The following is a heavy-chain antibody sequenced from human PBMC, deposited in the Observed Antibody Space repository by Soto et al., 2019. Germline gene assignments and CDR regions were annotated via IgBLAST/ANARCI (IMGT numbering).Heavy chain of an antibody. D-gene: IGHD3-3*01. CDR2: INHSGST. J-gene: IGHJ5*02. CDR3: ARGFTDDFWSGYSNAGNWFDP. V-gene: IGHV4-34*01. Sequence: PSETLSLTCAVYGGSFSGYYWGWIRQPPGKGLEWIGEINHSGSTNYNPSLKSRVTISVDTSKNQFSLKLSSVTAADTAVYYCARGFTDDFWSGYSNAGNWFDPWGQGTLVTVSS. CDR1: GGSFSGYY.